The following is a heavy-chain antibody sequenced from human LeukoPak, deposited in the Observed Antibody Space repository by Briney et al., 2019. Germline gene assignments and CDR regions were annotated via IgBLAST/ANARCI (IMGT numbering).Heavy chain of an antibody. J-gene: IGHJ4*02. V-gene: IGHV1-18*01. D-gene: IGHD3-3*01. CDR3: ARDKPTSGYYFFDY. Sequence: GASVKVSCEASGYRFTSYGISWVRQAPGQGLEWMGWISFYSGNTNYAPQLQGRVTMTTDTSTSTAYMELRSLRSDDTAVYYCARDKPTSGYYFFDYWGQGTLVTVSS. CDR2: ISFYSGNT. CDR1: GYRFTSYG.